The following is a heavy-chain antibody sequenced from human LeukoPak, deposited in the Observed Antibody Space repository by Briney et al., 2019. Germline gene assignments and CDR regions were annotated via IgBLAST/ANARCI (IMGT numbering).Heavy chain of an antibody. CDR1: GFPFTVYP. CDR2: SSSDETYK. V-gene: IGHV3-30-3*01. Sequence: GGSLRLSCAASGFPFTVYPTHWVRQAPGKGLEWVSVSSSDETYKFCADSVKGRFTISRDNSKNTLYLQMNSLRAEDTAVYYCARDSYDSSGYYTFDYWGQGTLVTVSS. D-gene: IGHD3-22*01. CDR3: ARDSYDSSGYYTFDY. J-gene: IGHJ4*02.